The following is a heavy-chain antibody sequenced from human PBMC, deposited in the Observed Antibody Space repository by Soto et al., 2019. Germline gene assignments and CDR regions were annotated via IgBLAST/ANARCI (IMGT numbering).Heavy chain of an antibody. J-gene: IGHJ4*02. V-gene: IGHV3-23*01. CDR1: GFTFSSYA. CDR2: ISGSGGST. Sequence: EVQLLESGGGLVQPGGSLRLSCAASGFTFSSYAMSWVRQAPGKGLEWVSAISGSGGSTYYADSVKGRFTISRDNSKNTLYLQMNSLRAEDTAVYYCAKDRAPHSSSWYISWDYWGQGTLVTVSS. D-gene: IGHD6-13*01. CDR3: AKDRAPHSSSWYISWDY.